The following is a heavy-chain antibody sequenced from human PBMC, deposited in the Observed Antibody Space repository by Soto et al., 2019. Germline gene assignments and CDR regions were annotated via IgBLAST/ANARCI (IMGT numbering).Heavy chain of an antibody. Sequence: GGPLRLSCTASGFTLSSYAMYWERQAPGKGLEWVAVISYDGSNKYYADSVKGRFTISRDNSKNTLYLQMNSLRAEDTAVYYCARGVVVAGGYFDYWGQGTLVTVSS. D-gene: IGHD6-19*01. J-gene: IGHJ4*02. CDR3: ARGVVVAGGYFDY. V-gene: IGHV3-30-3*01. CDR1: GFTLSSYA. CDR2: ISYDGSNK.